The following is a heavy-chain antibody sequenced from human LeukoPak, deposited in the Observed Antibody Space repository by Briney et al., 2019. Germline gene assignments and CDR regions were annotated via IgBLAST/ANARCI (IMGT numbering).Heavy chain of an antibody. CDR2: ISSSSSYI. CDR3: AKGYCSSTSCSSDY. CDR1: GFTFSSYS. D-gene: IGHD2-2*01. V-gene: IGHV3-21*04. Sequence: GGSLRLSCAASGFTFSSYSMNWVRQAPGKGLEWVSSISSSSSYIYYAGSVKGRFTISRDNAKNSLYLQMNSLRAEDTAIYYCAKGYCSSTSCSSDYWGQGTLVTVSS. J-gene: IGHJ4*02.